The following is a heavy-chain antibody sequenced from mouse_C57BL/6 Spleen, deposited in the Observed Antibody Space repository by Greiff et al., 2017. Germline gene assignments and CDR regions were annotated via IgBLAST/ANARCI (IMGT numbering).Heavy chain of an antibody. CDR3: ARGDYGSSPFAY. D-gene: IGHD1-1*01. V-gene: IGHV1-55*01. CDR2: IYPGSGST. J-gene: IGHJ3*01. CDR1: GYTFTSYW. Sequence: QVQLQQPGAELVKPGASVKMSCKASGYTFTSYWITWVKQRPGQGLEWIGDIYPGSGSTNYNEKFKSKAPLTVDTSSSTAYLQLSRLTSEDSAVYYCARGDYGSSPFAYWGQGTLVTVSA.